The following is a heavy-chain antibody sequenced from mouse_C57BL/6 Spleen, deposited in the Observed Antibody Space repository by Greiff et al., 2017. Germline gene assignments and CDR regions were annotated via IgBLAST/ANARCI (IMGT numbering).Heavy chain of an antibody. J-gene: IGHJ2*01. CDR1: GYTFTSYW. CDR3: AIGDGYYDFDY. Sequence: VQLQQPGAELVKPGASVKVSCKASGYTFTSYWMHWVKQRPGQGLEWIGMIHPSDSDTNYNQKFKGKATLTVDKSSSTAYMQLSSLTSEDSAVYYCAIGDGYYDFDYWGQGTTLTVSS. V-gene: IGHV1-74*01. D-gene: IGHD2-3*01. CDR2: IHPSDSDT.